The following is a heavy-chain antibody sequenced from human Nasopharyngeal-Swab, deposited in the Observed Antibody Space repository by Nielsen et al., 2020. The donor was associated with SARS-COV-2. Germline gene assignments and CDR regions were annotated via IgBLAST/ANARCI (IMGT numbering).Heavy chain of an antibody. V-gene: IGHV4-39*07. CDR2: IYYSGST. J-gene: IGHJ4*02. Sequence: WIRQPPGKGLEWIGSIYYSGSTYYNPSLKSRVTISVDTSKNQFSLKLSSVTAADTAVYYCASSIRNSGYDLGFDYWGQGTLVTVSS. D-gene: IGHD5-12*01. CDR3: ASSIRNSGYDLGFDY.